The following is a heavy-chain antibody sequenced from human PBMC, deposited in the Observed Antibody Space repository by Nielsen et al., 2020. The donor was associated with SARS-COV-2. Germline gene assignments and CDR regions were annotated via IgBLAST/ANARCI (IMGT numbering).Heavy chain of an antibody. V-gene: IGHV4-59*01. Sequence: WIRQPPGKGLEWIGYIYYSGSTNYNPSLKSRVTISVDTSKNQFSLKLSFVTAADTAVYYCARSGSWPTPKWELLYAFDIWGQGTMVTVSS. CDR2: IYYSGST. J-gene: IGHJ3*02. CDR3: ARSGSWPTPKWELLYAFDI. D-gene: IGHD1-26*01.